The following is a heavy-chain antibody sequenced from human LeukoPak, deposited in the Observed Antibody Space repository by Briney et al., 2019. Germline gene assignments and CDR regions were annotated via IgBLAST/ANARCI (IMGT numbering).Heavy chain of an antibody. CDR3: ARHWSSSGYFDAFDI. J-gene: IGHJ3*02. V-gene: IGHV4-59*08. CDR1: GGSISNYY. CDR2: IFSSGST. D-gene: IGHD3-22*01. Sequence: PSETLSLTCTASGGSISNYYWTWIRQPPGKGLEWIGYIFSSGSTNYNPSLNSRVTISVDTSKNQFSLKLSSVTAADTAVYYCARHWSSSGYFDAFDIWGHGTMVTVSS.